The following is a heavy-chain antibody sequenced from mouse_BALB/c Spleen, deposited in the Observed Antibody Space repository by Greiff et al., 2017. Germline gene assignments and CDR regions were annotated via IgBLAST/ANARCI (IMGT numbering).Heavy chain of an antibody. CDR2: IWAGGST. V-gene: IGHV2-9*02. J-gene: IGHJ2*01. CDR1: GFSLTSYG. D-gene: IGHD1-1*02. CDR3: ARELIWAFDY. Sequence: QVQLKESGPGLVAPSQSLSITYTVSGFSLTSYGVHWVRQPPGKGLEWLGVIWAGGSTNYNSALMSRLSISKDNSKSQVFLKMNSLQTDDTAMYYCARELIWAFDYWGQGTTLTVSS.